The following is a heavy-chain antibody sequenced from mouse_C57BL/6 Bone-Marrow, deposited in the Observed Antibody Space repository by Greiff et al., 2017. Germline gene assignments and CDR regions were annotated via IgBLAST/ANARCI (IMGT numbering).Heavy chain of an antibody. CDR2: IRHKANGYTT. V-gene: IGHV7-3*01. Sequence: EVKVEESGGGLVQPGGSLSLSCAASGFTFTDYYMSWVRQPPGKALEWLGFIRHKANGYTTEYSVSVKGRFTISRDNSQSILYLQMHALRAEDSTTDYCARALPDSDYVCWYFDGWGTGTTVTVSS. J-gene: IGHJ1*03. D-gene: IGHD2-5*01. CDR1: GFTFTDYY. CDR3: ARALPDSDYVCWYFDG.